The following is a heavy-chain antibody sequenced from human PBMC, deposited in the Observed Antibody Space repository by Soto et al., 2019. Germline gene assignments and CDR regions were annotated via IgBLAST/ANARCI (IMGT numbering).Heavy chain of an antibody. V-gene: IGHV1-46*01. Sequence: ASVKVSCKASGYTFTSYYMHWVRQAPGQGLEWMGIINPSGGSTSYAQKFQGRVTMTRDTSTSTVYMELSSLRSEDTAVYYCARTGRVGQLVLAFEIWGQGTMVTVSS. CDR2: INPSGGST. CDR1: GYTFTSYY. D-gene: IGHD6-6*01. CDR3: ARTGRVGQLVLAFEI. J-gene: IGHJ3*02.